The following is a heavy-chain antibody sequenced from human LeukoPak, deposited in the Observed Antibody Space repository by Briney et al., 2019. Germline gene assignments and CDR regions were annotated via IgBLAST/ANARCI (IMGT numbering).Heavy chain of an antibody. CDR2: IYYSGST. J-gene: IGHJ5*02. CDR1: GGSISSGGYY. CDR3: AREGHDTIFGVVIQYNWFDP. D-gene: IGHD3-3*01. V-gene: IGHV4-31*03. Sequence: SETLSLTCTVSGGSISSGGYYWSWIRQHPGKGLEWIGFIYYSGSTYYNPSLKSRVTISVDTSKNQFSLKLSSVTAADTAVYYCAREGHDTIFGVVIQYNWFDPWGQGTLVTVSS.